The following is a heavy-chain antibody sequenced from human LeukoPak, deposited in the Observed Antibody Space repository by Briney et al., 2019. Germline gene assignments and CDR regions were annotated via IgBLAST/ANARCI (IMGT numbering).Heavy chain of an antibody. D-gene: IGHD3-16*02. CDR3: AKDTFIMITFGGVIVEPRDDY. CDR2: ISGSGGST. J-gene: IGHJ4*02. CDR1: GFTFSSYA. Sequence: GGSLRLSCAPSGFTFSSYAMSWVRQAPGKGLEWVSAISGSGGSTYYADSVKGRFTISRDNSKNTLYLQMNSLRAEDTAVYYCAKDTFIMITFGGVIVEPRDDYWGQGTLVTVSS. V-gene: IGHV3-23*01.